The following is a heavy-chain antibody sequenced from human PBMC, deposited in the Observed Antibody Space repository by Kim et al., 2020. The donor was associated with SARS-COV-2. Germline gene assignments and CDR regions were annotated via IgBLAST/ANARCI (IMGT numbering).Heavy chain of an antibody. Sequence: SETLSLTCTVSGGSISSSSYYWGWIRQPPGKGLEWIGSIYYSGSTYYNPSLKSRVTISVDTSKNQFSLKLSSVTAADTAVYYCARDPSWRGGGDQFDYWGQGTLVTVSS. CDR3: ARDPSWRGGGDQFDY. J-gene: IGHJ4*02. D-gene: IGHD2-21*02. CDR1: GGSISSSSYY. CDR2: IYYSGST. V-gene: IGHV4-39*07.